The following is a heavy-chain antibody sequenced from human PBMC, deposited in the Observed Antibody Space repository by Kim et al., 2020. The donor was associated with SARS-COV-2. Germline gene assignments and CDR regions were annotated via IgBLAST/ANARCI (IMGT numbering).Heavy chain of an antibody. Sequence: GGSLRLSCAASGFSFSDYYMDWVRQAPGKGLEWVGRTRNKGQSYTTEYAASVKGRFTIARDESKNSLSLQMNSLKTDDTAMYYCAKVGSTYDYDYWCQGT. CDR2: TRNKGQSYTT. CDR1: GFSFSDYY. CDR3: AKVGSTYDYDY. V-gene: IGHV3-72*01. J-gene: IGHJ4*02. D-gene: IGHD3-22*01.